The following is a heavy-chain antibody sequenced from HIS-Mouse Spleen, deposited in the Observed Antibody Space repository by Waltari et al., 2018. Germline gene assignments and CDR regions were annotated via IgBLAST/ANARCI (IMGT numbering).Heavy chain of an antibody. CDR2: ISYDGSNK. CDR1: GFTFGTSS. CDR3: ARVNGIAVAGTDAFDI. Sequence: QVQLVESGGGVVQLGRSLRLSCAASGFTFGTSSMHWVRQAPGKGLEWVAVISYDGSNKYYADSVKGRFTISRDNSKNTLYLQMNSLRAEDTAVYYCARVNGIAVAGTDAFDIWGQGTMVTVSS. D-gene: IGHD6-19*01. J-gene: IGHJ3*02. V-gene: IGHV3-30-3*01.